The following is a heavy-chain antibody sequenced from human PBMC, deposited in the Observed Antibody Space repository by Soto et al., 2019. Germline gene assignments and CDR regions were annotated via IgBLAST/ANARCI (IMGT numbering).Heavy chain of an antibody. Sequence: EVQLVESGGGLVQPGGSLRLSCAASGFTISSFWMHWVRQAPGKGLVWVSRINSDGTTTNYADSVKGRFTISRDNARNTLYLQMNSPRAEDTAVYYCARDLTEENSRWGQGTLVTVSS. J-gene: IGHJ3*01. CDR3: ARDLTEENSR. CDR1: GFTISSFW. CDR2: INSDGTTT. V-gene: IGHV3-74*01.